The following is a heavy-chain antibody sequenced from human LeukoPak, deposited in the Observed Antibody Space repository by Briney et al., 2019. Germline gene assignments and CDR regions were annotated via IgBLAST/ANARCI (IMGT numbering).Heavy chain of an antibody. CDR3: GMDV. CDR2: ISYDGTDK. J-gene: IGHJ6*02. CDR1: GFTFSVYG. Sequence: GGSLRLSCAASGFTFSVYGMYWVRQPPGKGLEWVALISYDGTDKYHVDSVKGRFTISRDNSNNTLYLQMNSLRPDDTAVYYYGMDVWGQGTTVAVSS. V-gene: IGHV3-30*03.